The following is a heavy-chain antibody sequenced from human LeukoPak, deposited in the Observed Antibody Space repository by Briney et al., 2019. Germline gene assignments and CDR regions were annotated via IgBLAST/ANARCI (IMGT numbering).Heavy chain of an antibody. V-gene: IGHV3-30*04. CDR1: GFTFSSYA. J-gene: IGHJ4*02. CDR3: AGERLRRHPGYFDY. CDR2: ISYDGSNK. D-gene: IGHD6-25*01. Sequence: PGRSLRLSCAASGFTFSSYAMHWVRQAPGKGLEWVAVISYDGSNKYYADSVEGRFTISRDNSKNTLYLQMNSLRAEDTAVYYCAGERLRRHPGYFDYWGQGTLVTVSS.